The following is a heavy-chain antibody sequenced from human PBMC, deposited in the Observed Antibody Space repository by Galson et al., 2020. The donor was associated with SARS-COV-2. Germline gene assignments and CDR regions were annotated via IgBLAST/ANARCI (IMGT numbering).Heavy chain of an antibody. J-gene: IGHJ3*02. CDR3: ARVDDYDSSGATGAFDI. V-gene: IGHV4-59*01. D-gene: IGHD3-22*01. CDR1: GGSISSYY. CDR2: IYYSGST. Sequence: ETSETLSLTCTVSGGSISSYYWSWIRQPPGKGLEWIGYIYYSGSTNYNPSLKSRVTISVDTSKNQFSLKLSSVTAADTAVYYCARVDDYDSSGATGAFDIWGQGTMVTVSS.